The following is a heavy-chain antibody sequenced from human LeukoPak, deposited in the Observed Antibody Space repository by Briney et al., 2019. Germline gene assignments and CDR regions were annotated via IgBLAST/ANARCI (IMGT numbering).Heavy chain of an antibody. CDR1: GFTFSSYA. Sequence: GGSLRLSCAASGFTFSSYAMSWVRQAPGKGLEWVSGIDGSGGTYYADSVKGRVTISRDNAKNTLYLQMNGLRADDTAVYYCAKEQNIRGVIIIVDSWGQGTLVIVSS. CDR3: AKEQNIRGVIIIVDS. D-gene: IGHD3-10*01. CDR2: IDGSGGT. J-gene: IGHJ4*02. V-gene: IGHV3-23*01.